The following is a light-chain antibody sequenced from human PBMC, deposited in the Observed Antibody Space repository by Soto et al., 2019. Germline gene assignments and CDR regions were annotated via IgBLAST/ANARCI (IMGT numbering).Light chain of an antibody. V-gene: IGKV1-5*01. CDR3: QQYNSYPLT. Sequence: DIEMTQSPSTLSASVGDRVTITCRASQSINTWLAWHQQKPGKAPKLLIYDASTLESGVPLRFSGGGSGTEFTLTISSLQPDDFATYYCQQYNSYPLTFGGGTEVEVK. J-gene: IGKJ4*01. CDR1: QSINTW. CDR2: DAS.